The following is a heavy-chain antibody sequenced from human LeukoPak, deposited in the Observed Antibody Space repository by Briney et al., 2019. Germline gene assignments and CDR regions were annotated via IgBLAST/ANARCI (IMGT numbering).Heavy chain of an antibody. D-gene: IGHD2-15*01. J-gene: IGHJ4*02. CDR3: AKERYCSGGRCYSYFDY. Sequence: GGSLRLSCAASGFTFSVYWMSWVRQAPGKGLEWVANIKEDGSEKYYVDSVKGRFTISRDNAKNSLYLQMNSLRAEDTAVYYCAKERYCSGGRCYSYFDYWGQGTLVTVSS. CDR1: GFTFSVYW. V-gene: IGHV3-7*01. CDR2: IKEDGSEK.